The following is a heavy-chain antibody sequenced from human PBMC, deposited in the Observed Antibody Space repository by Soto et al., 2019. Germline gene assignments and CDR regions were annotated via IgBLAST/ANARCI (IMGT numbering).Heavy chain of an antibody. CDR1: GGSISSGGYY. J-gene: IGHJ4*02. CDR2: IYYSGST. D-gene: IGHD5-12*01. Sequence: SETLSLTCTVSGGSISSGGYYWSWIRQHPGKGLEWIGYIYYSGSTYYNPSLKSRVTISVDTSKNQFSLKLSSVTAADTAVYYCARFGADNVDIVATSGFDYWGQGTLVTVSS. V-gene: IGHV4-31*03. CDR3: ARFGADNVDIVATSGFDY.